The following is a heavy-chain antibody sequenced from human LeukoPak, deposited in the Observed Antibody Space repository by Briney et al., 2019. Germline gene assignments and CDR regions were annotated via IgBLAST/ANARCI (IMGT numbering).Heavy chain of an antibody. CDR1: GFTFSSYG. J-gene: IGHJ3*02. Sequence: GRSLRLSCAASGFTFSSYGMHWVRQTPGEGLEWVAVISYDGSNKYYADSVKGRLTISRDNSKNTLYLQMNSLRVEDTAVFYCAKEVNDAFDIWGQGTMVTVSS. D-gene: IGHD2-21*01. CDR2: ISYDGSNK. V-gene: IGHV3-30*18. CDR3: AKEVNDAFDI.